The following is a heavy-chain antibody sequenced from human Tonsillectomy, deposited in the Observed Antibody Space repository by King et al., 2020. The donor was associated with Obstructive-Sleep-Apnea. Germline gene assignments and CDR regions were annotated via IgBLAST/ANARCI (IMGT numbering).Heavy chain of an antibody. V-gene: IGHV3-30*04. J-gene: IGHJ6*02. CDR3: ARDLVVLAATWGYYYGMDV. CDR2: MSYDGSNE. CDR1: GFTFSSYA. Sequence: VKLVESGGGVVQPGRSLRLSCAASGFTFSSYAMHWVRQAPGKGLEWVAVMSYDGSNEYYADSVKGRFTISRDNSKNTLYLQMNSLRAEDTAVFYCARDLVVLAATWGYYYGMDVWGQGTTVTVPS. D-gene: IGHD2-15*01.